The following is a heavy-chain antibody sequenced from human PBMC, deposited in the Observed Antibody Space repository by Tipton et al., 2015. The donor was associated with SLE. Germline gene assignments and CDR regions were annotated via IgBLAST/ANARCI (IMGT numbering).Heavy chain of an antibody. CDR2: IYYSGST. CDR1: GDSIVTYH. V-gene: IGHV4-59*01. D-gene: IGHD3-22*01. CDR3: ARDPYYYDSSGSPHSY. J-gene: IGHJ4*02. Sequence: TLSLTCTVPGDSIVTYHWNWIRQPPGKGLEWIGYIYYSGSTNYNPSLKSRVTISVDRPRDQFSLKLTSVTAADTAMYYCARDPYYYDSSGSPHSYWGQGTLVTVSS.